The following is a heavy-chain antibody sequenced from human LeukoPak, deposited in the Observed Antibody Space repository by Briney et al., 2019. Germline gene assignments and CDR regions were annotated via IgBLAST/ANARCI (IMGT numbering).Heavy chain of an antibody. V-gene: IGHV4-30-4*01. CDR3: ARHYYDSSGYYWGYYFDS. CDR2: MYYSGST. D-gene: IGHD3-22*01. J-gene: IGHJ4*02. Sequence: PSETLSLTCTVSGGSISSGDYYWSWIRQPPGKGLEWIAYMYYSGSTYYNPSLKSRVTMSADTSKNQFSLKLSSVTAADTAVYYCARHYYDSSGYYWGYYFDSWGRGTLVTVSS. CDR1: GGSISSGDYY.